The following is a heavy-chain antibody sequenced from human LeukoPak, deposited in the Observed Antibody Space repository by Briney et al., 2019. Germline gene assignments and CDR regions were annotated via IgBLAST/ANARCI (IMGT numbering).Heavy chain of an antibody. Sequence: SETLSLICTVSDGSINDYYWNWLRQPPGKGLEWIGFIYYRGTTNNNPSLKSRLTTSIDTSKKQFSLNLSSVTAADTAVYYCAGVFSGRRPFELWGQGTLLTVSS. J-gene: IGHJ4*02. CDR3: AGVFSGRRPFEL. CDR1: DGSINDYY. D-gene: IGHD3-10*01. CDR2: IYYRGTT. V-gene: IGHV4-59*03.